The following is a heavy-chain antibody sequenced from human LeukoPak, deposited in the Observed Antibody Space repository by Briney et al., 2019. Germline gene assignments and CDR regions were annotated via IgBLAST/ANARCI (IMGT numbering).Heavy chain of an antibody. CDR2: INAGNGNT. D-gene: IGHD3-22*01. V-gene: IGHV1-3*01. CDR3: ARSYDSTGPGAFDY. J-gene: IGHJ4*02. CDR1: GCTFTSYA. Sequence: ASVKVSCKASGCTFTSYAMHWVRQAPGQRLEWMGWINAGNGNTKYSQKFRGRVTITRDTSASTAYMELSSLRSEDTAVYYCARSYDSTGPGAFDYWGQRTLVTISS.